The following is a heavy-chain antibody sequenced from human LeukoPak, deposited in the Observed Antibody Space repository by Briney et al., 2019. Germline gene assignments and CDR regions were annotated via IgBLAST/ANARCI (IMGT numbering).Heavy chain of an antibody. Sequence: PGGSLRLSCAASGFTVSSNYMSWVRQAPGKGLEWVSVIYSGGSTYYADSVKGRFTISRDSSKNTLYLQMNSLRAEDTAVYYCARGRNSGSYARYFDYWGQGTLVTVSS. CDR2: IYSGGST. D-gene: IGHD1-26*01. J-gene: IGHJ4*02. CDR1: GFTVSSNY. CDR3: ARGRNSGSYARYFDY. V-gene: IGHV3-66*01.